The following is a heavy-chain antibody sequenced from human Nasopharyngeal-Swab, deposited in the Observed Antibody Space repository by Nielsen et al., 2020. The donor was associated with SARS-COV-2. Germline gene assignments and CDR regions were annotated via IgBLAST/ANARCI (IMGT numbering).Heavy chain of an antibody. J-gene: IGHJ4*02. CDR2: ISSSSSYI. CDR3: ARDAPPARLGY. Sequence: VRQAAGKGLEWVSSISSSSSYIYYADSVKGRFTVSRDNAKNSLYLQMNSLRAGDTAIYYCARDAPPARLGYWGQGTLVTVSS. V-gene: IGHV3-21*01. D-gene: IGHD1-1*01.